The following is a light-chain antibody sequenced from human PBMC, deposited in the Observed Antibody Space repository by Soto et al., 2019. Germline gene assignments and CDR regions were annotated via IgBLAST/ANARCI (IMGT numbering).Light chain of an antibody. Sequence: QSVLTQPPSASGTPGQRVTISCSGSSSSIGSNSVNWYQQLPRTAPKVLIYTNNQRPSGVPDRFSGSKSGTSASLAISGLQSEDEADYYSAAWDGSLNVYVFGTGTELTVL. CDR1: SSSIGSNS. J-gene: IGLJ1*01. CDR3: AAWDGSLNVYV. CDR2: TNN. V-gene: IGLV1-44*01.